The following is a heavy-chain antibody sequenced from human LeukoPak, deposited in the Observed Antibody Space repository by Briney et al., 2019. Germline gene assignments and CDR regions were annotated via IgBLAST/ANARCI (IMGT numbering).Heavy chain of an antibody. J-gene: IGHJ4*02. D-gene: IGHD1-26*01. CDR2: ISYDGSNK. Sequence: PGRSLRLFRAASGFTFSSYGIRWVSQAPGKGLGWVAFISYDGSNKYYADSVKGRFTISRDNSKNTLYLQMNSLRAEDTAVYYCARGWRGADHYFDYWGQGTLVTVSS. CDR3: ARGWRGADHYFDY. CDR1: GFTFSSYG. V-gene: IGHV3-30*03.